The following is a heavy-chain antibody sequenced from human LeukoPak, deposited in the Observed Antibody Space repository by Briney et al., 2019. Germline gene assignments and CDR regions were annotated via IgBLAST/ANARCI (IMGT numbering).Heavy chain of an antibody. V-gene: IGHV1-69*01. CDR2: IIPIFGTA. D-gene: IGHD5-18*01. J-gene: IGHJ3*02. CDR1: GGTFSSYA. CDR3: ARDRRGYSYGQTNDAFDI. Sequence: SVKVSCKASGGTFSSYAISWVRQAPGQGLEWMGGIIPIFGTANYAQKFQGRVTITADESTSTAYMELSSLRSEDTAAYYCARDRRGYSYGQTNDAFDIWGQGTMVTVSS.